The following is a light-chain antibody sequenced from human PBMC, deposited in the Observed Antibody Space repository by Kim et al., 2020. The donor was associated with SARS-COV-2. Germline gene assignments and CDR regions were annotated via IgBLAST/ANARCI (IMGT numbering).Light chain of an antibody. CDR2: GAS. V-gene: IGKV3-15*01. CDR3: QQYHSWPPWT. CDR1: QTVTTN. Sequence: VSRGKRAPPAWRDSQTVTTNLARYQQKPGQAPRVLNYGASTRATGVPARFSGRGSGTGFTLTISSLQSEDFAVYYCQQYHSWPPWTFGQGTKLEI. J-gene: IGKJ1*01.